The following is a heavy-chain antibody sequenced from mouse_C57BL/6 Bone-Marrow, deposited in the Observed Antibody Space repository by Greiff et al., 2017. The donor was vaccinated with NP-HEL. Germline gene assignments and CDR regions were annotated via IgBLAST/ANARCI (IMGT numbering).Heavy chain of an antibody. J-gene: IGHJ4*01. CDR3: AMAKPFYAMEC. CDR1: GYTFPSYW. Sequence: VQLQQPGAELVKPGASVKVSCKASGYTFPSYWMHWVKQRPGQGLEWIGRIHPSDSDTNYNQKFKGKATLTVDKSSSTAYMQLSSQTSEDSAVYYCAMAKPFYAMECWGKGTSVTVSS. CDR2: IHPSDSDT. V-gene: IGHV1-74*01.